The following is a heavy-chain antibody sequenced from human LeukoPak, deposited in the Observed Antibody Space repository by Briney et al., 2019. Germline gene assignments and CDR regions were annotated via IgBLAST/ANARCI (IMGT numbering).Heavy chain of an antibody. CDR2: IYYSGSS. Sequence: SETLSLTCTVSGGSISSYYWSWIRQPPGKGLEWIGYIYYSGSSNYNPSLKSRVTISVDTSKNQFSLKLTSETAADTAVYYCARHAVRGYSYLDYWGQGTLVTVSS. CDR3: ARHAVRGYSYLDY. J-gene: IGHJ4*02. CDR1: GGSISSYY. V-gene: IGHV4-59*08. D-gene: IGHD5-18*01.